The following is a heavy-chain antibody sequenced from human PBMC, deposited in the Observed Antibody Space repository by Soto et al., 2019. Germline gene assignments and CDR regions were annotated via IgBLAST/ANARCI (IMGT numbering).Heavy chain of an antibody. D-gene: IGHD2-15*01. Sequence: QVQLVQSGAEVKKPGASVKVSCKASGYNFTSYGISWVRQAPGQGLEWMGWMSAYNGNTNYAQKLQGRVTMTTVTSAITAYLEVMSMSFDGTDLYYCARGVVAASAPDRAEAHKAFDYWGQGTLVTVSS. CDR3: ARGVVAASAPDRAEAHKAFDY. CDR1: GYNFTSYG. CDR2: MSAYNGNT. V-gene: IGHV1-18*01. J-gene: IGHJ4*02.